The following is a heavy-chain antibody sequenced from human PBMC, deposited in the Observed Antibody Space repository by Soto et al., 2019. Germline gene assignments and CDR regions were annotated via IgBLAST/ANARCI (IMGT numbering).Heavy chain of an antibody. CDR1: GFTFSDHY. Sequence: EVQLVESGGGLVQPGGSLRLSCAASGFTFSDHYMDWVRQAPGKGLEWVGRNRNKANSYSTEYAASVKGRFTISRDESKNSLYLQMNSLKTEDTAVYYCARFSGSYTRGLDYWGQGTLVTVSS. CDR2: NRNKANSYST. D-gene: IGHD1-26*01. V-gene: IGHV3-72*01. CDR3: ARFSGSYTRGLDY. J-gene: IGHJ4*02.